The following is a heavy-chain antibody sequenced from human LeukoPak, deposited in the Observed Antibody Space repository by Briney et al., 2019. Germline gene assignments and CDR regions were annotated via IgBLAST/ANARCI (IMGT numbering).Heavy chain of an antibody. V-gene: IGHV3-23*01. J-gene: IGHJ4*02. CDR2: INNSGGST. Sequence: PGGSLRLSCATSGFTLNNYAMSWVRQAPGKGLEWVSIINNSGGSTYYADSVKGRFTISRDLSKNTLYLQMNSLRAEDTAVYYCVSFYETYWGRGTLVTVSS. CDR1: GFTLNNYA. CDR3: VSFYETY. D-gene: IGHD2/OR15-2a*01.